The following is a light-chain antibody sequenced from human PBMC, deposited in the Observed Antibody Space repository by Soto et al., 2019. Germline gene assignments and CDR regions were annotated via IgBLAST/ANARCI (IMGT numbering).Light chain of an antibody. J-gene: IGKJ1*01. V-gene: IGKV1-39*01. CDR3: QQSYSALWT. Sequence: DIQVTQSPSSLSASVGDRVIITCRASQGINRNLNWYQQKPGQAPKLLIYAASSLQSGVPTRFSGTASGTEFTLTITGLQPADSASYYCQQSYSALWTFGQGTKVEIK. CDR1: QGINRN. CDR2: AAS.